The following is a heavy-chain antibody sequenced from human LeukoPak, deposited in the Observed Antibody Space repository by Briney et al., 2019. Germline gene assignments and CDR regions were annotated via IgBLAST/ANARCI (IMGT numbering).Heavy chain of an antibody. J-gene: IGHJ6*02. D-gene: IGHD6-13*01. CDR3: AREGRSWYRDYYYGMDV. V-gene: IGHV3-21*01. CDR1: GFAVSSNH. CDR2: ISSSSSYI. Sequence: PGGSLRLSCAASGFAVSSNHMNWVRQAPGKGLEWVSSISSSSSYIYYADSVKGRFTISRDNAKNSLYLQMNSLRAEDTAVYYCAREGRSWYRDYYYGMDVWGQGTTVTVSS.